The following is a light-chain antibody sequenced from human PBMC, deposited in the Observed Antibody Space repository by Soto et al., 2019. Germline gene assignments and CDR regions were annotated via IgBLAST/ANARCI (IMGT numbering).Light chain of an antibody. V-gene: IGLV1-40*01. CDR2: GNS. CDR1: SSNIGAGYD. Sequence: QSVLTQPPSVSGAPGQRVTISCTGSSSNIGAGYDVHWYQQLPGTAPKLLIYGNSNRPSGVPDRFSGSKSGTSPSLAITGLQAEDEADYYCQSYDSSLRGLVFGGGTKLTVL. CDR3: QSYDSSLRGLV. J-gene: IGLJ2*01.